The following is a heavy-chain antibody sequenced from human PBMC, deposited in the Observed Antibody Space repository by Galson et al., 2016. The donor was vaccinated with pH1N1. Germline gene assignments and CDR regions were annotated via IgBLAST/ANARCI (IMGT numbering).Heavy chain of an antibody. CDR2: MNPNSDNT. CDR1: GYTFTDYD. CDR3: ARGGYCSGGSFYDVLDY. Sequence: SVKVSCKASGYTFTDYDINWVRQGTGQGLEWMGWMNPNSDNTGYAQKFQGRVTMTRNTSISTAYMELNSLRSEDTAVYYCARGGYCSGGSFYDVLDYWGQGTLVTVS. V-gene: IGHV1-8*01. J-gene: IGHJ4*02. D-gene: IGHD2-15*01.